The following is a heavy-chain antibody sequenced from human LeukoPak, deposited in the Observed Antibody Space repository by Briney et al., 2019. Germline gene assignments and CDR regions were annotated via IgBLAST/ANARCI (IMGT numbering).Heavy chain of an antibody. CDR3: ARVPGT. CDR1: GFTFSSYT. V-gene: IGHV3-21*01. D-gene: IGHD3-10*01. Sequence: GGSLRLSCAASGFTFSSYTMYWVRQAPGKGLEWVSSMSTSSDYIYYADSVKGRFTISRDNAKNSLYLQMNSLRAEDTAVYYCARVPGTWGQGTLVTVSS. CDR2: MSTSSDYI. J-gene: IGHJ4*02.